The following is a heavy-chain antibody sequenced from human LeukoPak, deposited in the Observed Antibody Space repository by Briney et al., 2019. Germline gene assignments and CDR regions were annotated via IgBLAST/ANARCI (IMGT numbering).Heavy chain of an antibody. J-gene: IGHJ3*02. D-gene: IGHD3-10*01. CDR2: IYSGGST. CDR1: GFTVSSNY. Sequence: GGSMRLSCAASGFTVSSNYMSWVRQAPGKGLEWVSVIYSGGSTYYADPVKRRFTVYRDNSKNTLYLQMNSLRAEDTAVYYCAVGKYYYGSGSYWLGAFDIWGQGTMVTVSS. CDR3: AVGKYYYGSGSYWLGAFDI. V-gene: IGHV3-53*01.